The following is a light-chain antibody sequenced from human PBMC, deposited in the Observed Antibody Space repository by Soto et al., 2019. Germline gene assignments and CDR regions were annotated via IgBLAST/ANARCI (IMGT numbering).Light chain of an antibody. J-gene: IGKJ1*01. V-gene: IGKV2-30*01. CDR2: KVS. Sequence: DVVMTQSPLSLPVTLGQPASISCRSSQSLAYSDGNTYLNWFQQRPGQSARRLIYKVSNRDSGVPDRFSGSGSGTDFTMKISRVEAEDVGVYYCMQGTDWPPRTFGQGTKVEIK. CDR3: MQGTDWPPRT. CDR1: QSLAYSDGNTY.